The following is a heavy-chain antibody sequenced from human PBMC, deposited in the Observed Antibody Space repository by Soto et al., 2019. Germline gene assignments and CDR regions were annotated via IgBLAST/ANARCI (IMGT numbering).Heavy chain of an antibody. D-gene: IGHD3-10*01. Sequence: QVQLQESGPGLVKPSETLSLTCTVSGGSISSISNHYCSWIRLPPGKGLEWIGYMSYSGYTGYNPSLNSRVXIXVXTTXNQFSLNLTSVTAADTAVYYCATQGFGVLHGLVDVWGQGTTVTVSS. CDR2: MSYSGYT. CDR1: GGSISSISNHY. CDR3: ATQGFGVLHGLVDV. J-gene: IGHJ6*02. V-gene: IGHV4-59*08.